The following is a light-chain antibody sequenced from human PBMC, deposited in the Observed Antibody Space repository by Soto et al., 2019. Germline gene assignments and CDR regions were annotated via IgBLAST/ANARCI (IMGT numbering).Light chain of an antibody. Sequence: QSALTQPPSASGSPGQSVAISCTGTSSDVGGYSYVSWYQQHPGKAPKLMIYDVSKRPSGVPDRFSGSKSGNTASLTVSGLQAEDEADYYCSSYAGTHIVFGTGTKATVL. CDR3: SSYAGTHIV. V-gene: IGLV2-8*01. CDR2: DVS. CDR1: SSDVGGYSY. J-gene: IGLJ1*01.